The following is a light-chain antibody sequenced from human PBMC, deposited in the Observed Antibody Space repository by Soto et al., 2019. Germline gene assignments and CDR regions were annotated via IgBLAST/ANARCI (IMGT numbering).Light chain of an antibody. CDR1: SSNIGSRT. J-gene: IGLJ1*01. CDR3: AAGDDSLNAYV. V-gene: IGLV1-44*01. CDR2: TYN. Sequence: QSVLTQPPSASGTPGQRVTISCSGSSSNIGSRTVDWYQQLPGTAPKLLIYTYNQRPSGVPDRFSGSRSGTSASLAISGLQSEDEADYYCAAGDDSLNAYVFGTGTKVTVL.